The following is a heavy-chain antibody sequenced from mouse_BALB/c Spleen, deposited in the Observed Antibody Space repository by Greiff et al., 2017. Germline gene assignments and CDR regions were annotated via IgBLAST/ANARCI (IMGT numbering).Heavy chain of an antibody. V-gene: IGHV2-9*02. CDR2: IWAGGST. D-gene: IGHD2-4*01. J-gene: IGHJ4*01. CDR1: GFSLTSYG. CDR3: ARGHYDYDDAMDY. Sequence: VQLVESGPGLVAPSQSLSITCTVSGFSLTSYGVHWVRQPPGKGLEWLGVIWAGGSTNYNSALMSRLSISKDNSKSQVFLKMNSLQTDDTAMYYCARGHYDYDDAMDYWGQGTSVTVSS.